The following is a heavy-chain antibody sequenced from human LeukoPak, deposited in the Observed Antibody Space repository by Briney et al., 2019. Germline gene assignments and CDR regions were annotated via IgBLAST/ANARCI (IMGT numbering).Heavy chain of an antibody. J-gene: IGHJ4*02. D-gene: IGHD2-2*01. CDR3: VRWGVTAGMQD. CDR2: INPAGRDT. CDR1: GFTFSDYW. Sequence: PGGSLRLSCEGSGFTFSDYWVGCVREAPGKGLEGVANINPAGRDTYPVDSVKGRFAISKDKVRKWTFLQCNCLRVPARAFHHVVRWGVTAGMQDWGQGTLVTVSS. V-gene: IGHV3-7*01.